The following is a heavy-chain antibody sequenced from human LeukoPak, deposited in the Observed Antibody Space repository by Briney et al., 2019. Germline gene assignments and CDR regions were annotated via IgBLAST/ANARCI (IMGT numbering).Heavy chain of an antibody. CDR2: ISGSGGST. V-gene: IGHV3-23*01. J-gene: IGHJ6*03. D-gene: IGHD3-10*01. Sequence: PGGSLRLSCAASGFTFSSYAMSWVRQAPGRGLEWVSAISGSGGSTYYADSVKGRFTISRDNSKNTLYLQMNSLRAEDTAVYYCARRYGSGTPGYYMDVWGKGTTVTVSS. CDR3: ARRYGSGTPGYYMDV. CDR1: GFTFSSYA.